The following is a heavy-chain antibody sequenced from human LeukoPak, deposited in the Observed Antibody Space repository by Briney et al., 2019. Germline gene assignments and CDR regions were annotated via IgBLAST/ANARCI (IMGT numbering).Heavy chain of an antibody. CDR2: IRYDGSNK. J-gene: IGHJ4*02. CDR3: AKSDCGGDCHLLDY. V-gene: IGHV3-30*02. CDR1: GFTFSSYG. Sequence: GESLRLSCAAPGFTFSSYGMHWVRQAPGKGLEWVTFIRYDGSNKYYADSVKGRFTISRDNSKNTLYLQMNSLRAEDTAVYYCAKSDCGGDCHLLDYWGQGTLVTVSS. D-gene: IGHD2-21*02.